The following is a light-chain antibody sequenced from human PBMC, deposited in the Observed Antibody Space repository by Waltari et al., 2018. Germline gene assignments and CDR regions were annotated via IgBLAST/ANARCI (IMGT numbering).Light chain of an antibody. CDR1: QSVSSN. CDR3: QKYNSVPLT. CDR2: GAS. V-gene: IGKV3-15*01. Sequence: EIVMTQSPATLSVSPGERATLSCRASQSVSSNLAWYQQKPGQAPRLLIYGASTRATGIPARFSGSGSGTEFTLTISSLQPEDVATYYCQKYNSVPLTFGGGTK. J-gene: IGKJ4*01.